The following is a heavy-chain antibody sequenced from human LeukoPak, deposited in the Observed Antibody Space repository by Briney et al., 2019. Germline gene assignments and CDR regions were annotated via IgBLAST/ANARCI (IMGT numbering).Heavy chain of an antibody. D-gene: IGHD6-19*01. J-gene: IGHJ3*02. CDR1: GFTFSSYS. CDR3: ARVSALAGAFDM. Sequence: GGSLRLSCAASGFTFSSYSINWVRQAPGTGLEWVSSISSSSSYIYYADSVKGRFTISRDNAKNSLYLQMNSLRAEDTAVYYCARVSALAGAFDMWGQGTMVTVSS. V-gene: IGHV3-21*01. CDR2: ISSSSSYI.